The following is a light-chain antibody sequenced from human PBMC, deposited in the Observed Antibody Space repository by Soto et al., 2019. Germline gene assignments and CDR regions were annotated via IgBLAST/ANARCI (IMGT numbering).Light chain of an antibody. CDR2: NTF. CDR1: QSLVYSDGIAY. CDR3: MQGTHWPPVT. Sequence: DVVMTQSPLSLPVTLGQPASISCRSSQSLVYSDGIAYLSWFQQRPGQSPRRLLYNTFNRDSGVPDRFSGSGSGTEFTLKISRVEAEDVGIYYCMQGTHWPPVTFGQGTKLEIK. V-gene: IGKV2-30*01. J-gene: IGKJ2*01.